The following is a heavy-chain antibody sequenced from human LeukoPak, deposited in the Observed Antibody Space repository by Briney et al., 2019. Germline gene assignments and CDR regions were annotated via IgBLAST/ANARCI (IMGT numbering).Heavy chain of an antibody. V-gene: IGHV4-59*08. CDR3: ASPYYDILSGYYNWAFDI. CDR1: GGSISSYY. CDR2: IYYSGST. J-gene: IGHJ3*02. D-gene: IGHD3-9*01. Sequence: SETLSLTCTVSGGSISSYYWSWIRQPPGKGLEWIGYIYYSGSTNYNPSLKSRVTISVDTSKNQFSLKLSSVTAADTAVYYCASPYYDILSGYYNWAFDIWGQGTMVTVSS.